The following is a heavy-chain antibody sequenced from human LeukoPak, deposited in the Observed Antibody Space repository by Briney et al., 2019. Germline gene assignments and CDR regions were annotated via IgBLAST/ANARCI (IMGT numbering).Heavy chain of an antibody. D-gene: IGHD6-19*01. CDR2: INPNSGGT. J-gene: IGHJ5*02. CDR1: GGTFISYA. CDR3: ARERGPIAVAGTVGWFDP. V-gene: IGHV1-2*06. Sequence: ASVKVSCKASGGTFISYAISWVRQAPGQGLEWMGRINPNSGGTNYAQKFQGRVTMTRDTSISTAYMELSRLRSDDTAVYYCARERGPIAVAGTVGWFDPWGQGTLVTVSS.